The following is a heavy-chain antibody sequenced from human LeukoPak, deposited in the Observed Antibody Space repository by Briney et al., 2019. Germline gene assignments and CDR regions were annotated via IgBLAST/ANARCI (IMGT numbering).Heavy chain of an antibody. CDR2: ITGSGGST. D-gene: IGHD2-2*02. J-gene: IGHJ6*02. CDR3: AKDDDAYTGYYGMDV. CDR1: GFTFSNYA. V-gene: IGHV3-23*01. Sequence: GGSLRLSCAASGFTFSNYAMTWVRQAPGKGLQWVSAITGSGGSTYYADSVKGRFTISRDNSKNTLYLQMNSLRAEDTAVYYCAKDDDAYTGYYGMDVWGQGTTVTVSS.